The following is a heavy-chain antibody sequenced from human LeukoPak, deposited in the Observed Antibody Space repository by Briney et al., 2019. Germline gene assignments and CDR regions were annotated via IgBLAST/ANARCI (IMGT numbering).Heavy chain of an antibody. D-gene: IGHD6-13*01. CDR2: TKNKPDNYVT. CDR1: GFTFGDHY. CDR3: ARDTAAALDY. Sequence: PGGSLRLSGAASGFTFGDHYMDWVRQAPGKGLEWIARTKNKPDNYVTQYAASVKGRFTSSRDDSKNSLSLQMNSLKIEDTAVYYCARDTAAALDYWGQGILVTVSS. V-gene: IGHV3-72*01. J-gene: IGHJ4*02.